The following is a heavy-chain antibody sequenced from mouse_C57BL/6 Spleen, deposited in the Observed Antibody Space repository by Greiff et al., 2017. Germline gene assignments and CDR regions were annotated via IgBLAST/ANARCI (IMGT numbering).Heavy chain of an antibody. Sequence: VQLQQPGPELVKPGASVKVSCKASGYTFTSYWMHWVKQRPGQGLEWIGRIHPSDGDTNYNQKFKGKATLTVDKSSSTAYMQLSSLTSEDSAVYYSAIPYGDRRGGCAMDYWGQGTSVTVSS. CDR2: IHPSDGDT. J-gene: IGHJ4*01. D-gene: IGHD2-13*01. CDR1: GYTFTSYW. CDR3: AIPYGDRRGGCAMDY. V-gene: IGHV1-74*01.